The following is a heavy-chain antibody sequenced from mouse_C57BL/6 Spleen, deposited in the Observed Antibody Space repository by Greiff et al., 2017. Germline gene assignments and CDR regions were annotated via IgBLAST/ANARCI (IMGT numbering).Heavy chain of an antibody. CDR1: GYAFSSSW. Sequence: VQLQQSGPELVKPGASVKISCKASGYAFSSSWMNWVKQRPGKGLEWIGRIYPGDGDTNYNGKFKGKATLTADKSSSTAYMQLSSLTSEDSAVYFCARWTTVADFDYWGQGTTLTVSS. J-gene: IGHJ2*01. CDR3: ARWTTVADFDY. D-gene: IGHD1-1*01. V-gene: IGHV1-82*01. CDR2: IYPGDGDT.